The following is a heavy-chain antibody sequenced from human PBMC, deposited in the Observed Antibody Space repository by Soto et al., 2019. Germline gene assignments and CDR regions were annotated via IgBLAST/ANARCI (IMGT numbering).Heavy chain of an antibody. D-gene: IGHD6-13*01. V-gene: IGHV3-23*01. J-gene: IGHJ6*02. CDR1: GFTFSSYA. CDR3: AKESIAAAGTYYYYGMDV. CDR2: ISGSGGST. Sequence: GESLKISCAASGFTFSSYAMSWVRQAPGKGLEWVSAISGSGGSTYYADSVKGRFTISRDNSKNTLYLQMNSLRAEDTAVYYCAKESIAAAGTYYYYGMDVWGQGTTVTVSS.